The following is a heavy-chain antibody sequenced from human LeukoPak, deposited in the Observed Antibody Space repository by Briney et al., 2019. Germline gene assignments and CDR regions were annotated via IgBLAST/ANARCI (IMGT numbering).Heavy chain of an antibody. Sequence: ASVTVSCMASGYTFTVYYMYWVRQAPGPGLEWMGWINPNSGGTNYAQKFQGRVTMTRDTSISKAYMELSRLRSDDTAVYYCARGLDCTNGVCYTPSRFDPWGQGTLVTVSS. CDR2: INPNSGGT. D-gene: IGHD2-8*01. CDR3: ARGLDCTNGVCYTPSRFDP. CDR1: GYTFTVYY. V-gene: IGHV1-2*02. J-gene: IGHJ5*02.